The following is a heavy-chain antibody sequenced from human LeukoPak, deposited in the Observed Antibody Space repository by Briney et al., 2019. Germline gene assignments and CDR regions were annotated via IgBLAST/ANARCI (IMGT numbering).Heavy chain of an antibody. D-gene: IGHD3-16*02. CDR2: INPNSGGT. Sequence: GASVKVSCKASGYTFTGYYIHWVRQAPGQGLEWMGWINPNSGGTNYAQKFQGRVTMTRDTSISTAYMELSSLRSEDTAVYYCASQTYYDYVWGSYRYDYYYGMDVWGQGTTVTVSS. CDR3: ASQTYYDYVWGSYRYDYYYGMDV. CDR1: GYTFTGYY. J-gene: IGHJ6*02. V-gene: IGHV1-2*02.